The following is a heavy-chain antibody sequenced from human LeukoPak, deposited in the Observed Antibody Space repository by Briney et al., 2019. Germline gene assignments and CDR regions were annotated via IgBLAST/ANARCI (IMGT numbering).Heavy chain of an antibody. V-gene: IGHV4-59*12. J-gene: IGHJ4*02. D-gene: IGHD2-2*01. CDR2: IYHSGST. CDR3: ARVKLGYCSSTSCDPDYIDY. Sequence: SETLSLTCTVSGGSISSYYWSWIRQPPGKGLEWIGYIYHSGSTYYNPSLKSRVTISVDRSKNQFSLKLSSVTAADTAVYYCARVKLGYCSSTSCDPDYIDYWGQGTLVTVSS. CDR1: GGSISSYY.